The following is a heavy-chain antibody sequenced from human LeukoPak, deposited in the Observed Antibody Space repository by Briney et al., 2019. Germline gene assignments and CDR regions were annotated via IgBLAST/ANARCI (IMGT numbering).Heavy chain of an antibody. Sequence: PGRSLRLSCAASGFTFSSYSMNWVRQAPGKGLEWVSSISSSSSYIYYADSVKGRFTISRDNAKNSLYLQMNSLRAEDTAVYYCARDRRLGEFDAVDIWGQGTMVTVSS. V-gene: IGHV3-21*01. J-gene: IGHJ3*02. CDR1: GFTFSSYS. CDR3: ARDRRLGEFDAVDI. CDR2: ISSSSSYI. D-gene: IGHD3-16*01.